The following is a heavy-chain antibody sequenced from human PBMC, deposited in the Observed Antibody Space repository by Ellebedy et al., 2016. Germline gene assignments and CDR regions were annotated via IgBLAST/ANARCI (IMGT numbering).Heavy chain of an antibody. Sequence: GESLKISCKGSGYSFTSYWIGWVRQMPEKGLECMGIIYPGDSDTRYSPSFQGQVTISADKSISTAYLQWSSLKASDTAMYYCAIIVGATGDYYNMDVWGQGTTVTVSS. CDR3: AIIVGATGDYYNMDV. V-gene: IGHV5-51*01. D-gene: IGHD1-26*01. CDR2: IYPGDSDT. CDR1: GYSFTSYW. J-gene: IGHJ6*02.